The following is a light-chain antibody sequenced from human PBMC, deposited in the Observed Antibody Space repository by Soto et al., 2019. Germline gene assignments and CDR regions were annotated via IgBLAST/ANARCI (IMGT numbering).Light chain of an antibody. Sequence: QSALTQPPSASGALGQSVTISCTGTSSDVGGYNHVSWYQQHPGKDPKLLIYDVIHRPSGVPDRFSGSKSGNTASLTVSGLQADDEVDYYCSSYAGSNIVIFGTGTKVTVL. CDR2: DVI. V-gene: IGLV2-8*01. J-gene: IGLJ1*01. CDR1: SSDVGGYNH. CDR3: SSYAGSNIVI.